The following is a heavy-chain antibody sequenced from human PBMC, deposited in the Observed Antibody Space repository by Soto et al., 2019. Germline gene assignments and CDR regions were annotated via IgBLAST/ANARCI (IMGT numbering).Heavy chain of an antibody. CDR2: IIPIFGTA. CDR3: ARTGYSSSWRSYYYYGMDV. Sequence: QVQLVQSGAEVKKPGSSVKVSCKASGGTFSSYAISWVRQAPGQGLEWMGGIIPIFGTANYAQKFQGRVTITADESTSTAYMELSSLRCEDTAVYYCARTGYSSSWRSYYYYGMDVWGQGTTVTVSS. J-gene: IGHJ6*02. V-gene: IGHV1-69*12. CDR1: GGTFSSYA. D-gene: IGHD6-13*01.